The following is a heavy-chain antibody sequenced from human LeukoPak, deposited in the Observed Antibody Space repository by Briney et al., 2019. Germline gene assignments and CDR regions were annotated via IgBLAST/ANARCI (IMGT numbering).Heavy chain of an antibody. CDR2: IYYSGST. D-gene: IGHD2-2*01. V-gene: IGHV4-59*11. Sequence: SETLSLTCTVSGGSISSHYWSWLRQPPGKGLEWIGYIYYSGSTNYNPSLKSRVTISVDTSKNQFSLKLSSVTAADTAVYYCAVGPALYCSSTSCYGEAVAHYYMDVWGKGTTVTVSS. J-gene: IGHJ6*03. CDR3: AVGPALYCSSTSCYGEAVAHYYMDV. CDR1: GGSISSHY.